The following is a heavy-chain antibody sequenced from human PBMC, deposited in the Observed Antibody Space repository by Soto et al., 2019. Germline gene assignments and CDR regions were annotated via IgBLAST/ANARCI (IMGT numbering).Heavy chain of an antibody. CDR3: ARNNRSFWNGYYRRYDYYGMDV. CDR2: TGRSLYPI. Sequence: HVQLVESGGGLVEPGGSLRLSCAASGFSFSDYYVNWIRQAPGKGLEWISYTGRSLYPIYYADSVKGRFSISRDSAKNSVFLQMNSLRGDDTAVYYCARNNRSFWNGYYRRYDYYGMDVWGRGTTVIVSS. CDR1: GFSFSDYY. J-gene: IGHJ6*02. D-gene: IGHD3-3*01. V-gene: IGHV3-11*01.